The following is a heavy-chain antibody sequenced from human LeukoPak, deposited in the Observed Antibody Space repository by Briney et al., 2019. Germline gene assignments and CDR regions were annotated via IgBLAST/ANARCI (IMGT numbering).Heavy chain of an antibody. D-gene: IGHD3-22*01. Sequence: SETLSLTCTVSGYSISSPFYWGWIRQYPGKGLQWIGSIYYTGSTYYNPSLKSRVTISVDTSKNHFSLKLSSVTAADTAMYYCARHQYYDSRGSHYYSYYYMDVWGKGTTVTVSS. CDR1: GYSISSPFY. J-gene: IGHJ6*03. V-gene: IGHV4-38-2*02. CDR3: ARHQYYDSRGSHYYSYYYMDV. CDR2: IYYTGST.